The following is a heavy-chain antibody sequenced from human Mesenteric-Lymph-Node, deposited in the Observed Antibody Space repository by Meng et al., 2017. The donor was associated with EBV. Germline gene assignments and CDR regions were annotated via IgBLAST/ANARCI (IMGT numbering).Heavy chain of an antibody. CDR2: INWRGTT. V-gene: IGHV4-39*01. Sequence: PHVRESGPARAEPSATLSRTGAVSGGSIGRASYYGGWVRQSPGKVLEWVGGINWRGTTYYNPSLKSRVTISLDMSKNQFSLRLTSLTATDTALYYCARQINSGSFESATFDYWGQGALVTVSS. J-gene: IGHJ4*02. CDR3: ARQINSGSFESATFDY. CDR1: GGSIGRASYY. D-gene: IGHD6-19*01.